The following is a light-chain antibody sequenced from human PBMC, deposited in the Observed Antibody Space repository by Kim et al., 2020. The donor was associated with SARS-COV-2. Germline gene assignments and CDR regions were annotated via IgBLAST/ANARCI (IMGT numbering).Light chain of an antibody. J-gene: IGKJ1*01. CDR2: EAS. CDR3: QQYDTSWT. V-gene: IGKV1-5*03. Sequence: SESVADRVTTACRASRSITGWVAWYQQKPGRAPKLLIYEASTLQSGVPSRFSGSGSGTEFTLTISSLQPDDFATYYCQQYDTSWTFGQGTKVDIK. CDR1: RSITGW.